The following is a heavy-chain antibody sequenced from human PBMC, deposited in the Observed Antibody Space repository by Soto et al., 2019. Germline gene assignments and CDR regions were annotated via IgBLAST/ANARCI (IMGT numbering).Heavy chain of an antibody. V-gene: IGHV1-18*01. J-gene: IGHJ4*02. CDR1: GYTFTSFG. CDR2: ISTYNGNT. D-gene: IGHD2-8*01. CDR3: ARDADTVVMVYAILPGTY. Sequence: ASVKVSCKASGYTFTSFGISWVRQAPGQGLEWMGWISTYNGNTNYAQKFQGRVTMTTDTSTGIAHMELRSLRSDDTAVYYCARDADTVVMVYAILPGTYWGQGTQVTVSS.